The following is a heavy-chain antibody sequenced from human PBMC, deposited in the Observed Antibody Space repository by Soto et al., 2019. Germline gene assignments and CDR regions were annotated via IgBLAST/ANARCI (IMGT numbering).Heavy chain of an antibody. CDR3: VRDRYSSSGWFDP. D-gene: IGHD3-10*01. J-gene: IGHJ5*02. CDR1: GDSVSSYSAA. CDR2: TYYRSRFFS. V-gene: IGHV6-1*01. Sequence: SKTLSLTCAISGDSVSSYSAAWNWIRQSPSGGLEWLGRTYYRSRFFSDYAESVKSQIIITPDTSKNQFPLQLKSVTPEDTAVYYCVRDRYSSSGWFDPWGQGTPFTVSS.